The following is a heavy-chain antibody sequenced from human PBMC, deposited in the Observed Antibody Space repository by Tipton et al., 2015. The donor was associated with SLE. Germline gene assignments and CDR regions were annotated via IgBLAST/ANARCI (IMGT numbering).Heavy chain of an antibody. J-gene: IGHJ6*02. V-gene: IGHV5-51*03. CDR3: ARRSTISHYYYGMDV. D-gene: IGHD4/OR15-4a*01. Sequence: QLVQSGAEVKKPGESLKISCKGSGYSFTSYWIGWVCQMPGKGLEWMGIIYPGDSDTRYSPSFQGQVTISADKSISTAYLQWSSLKASDPAMYYCARRSTISHYYYGMDVWGQGTTVTVSS. CDR2: IYPGDSDT. CDR1: GYSFTSYW.